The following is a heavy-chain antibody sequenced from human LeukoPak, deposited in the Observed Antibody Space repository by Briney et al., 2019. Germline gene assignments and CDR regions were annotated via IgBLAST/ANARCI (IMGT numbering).Heavy chain of an antibody. J-gene: IGHJ5*02. CDR1: GFTFSSYA. V-gene: IGHV3-23*01. CDR3: AGVPHYYDSSGYYT. CDR2: ISGSGSST. Sequence: GGSLRLSCAASGFTFSSYAMSWVRQAPGKGLEWVSAISGSGSSTYYADSVKGRFSISRDNSKNTLYLQMNSLRAEDTAVYYCAGVPHYYDSSGYYTWGQGTLVTVSS. D-gene: IGHD3-22*01.